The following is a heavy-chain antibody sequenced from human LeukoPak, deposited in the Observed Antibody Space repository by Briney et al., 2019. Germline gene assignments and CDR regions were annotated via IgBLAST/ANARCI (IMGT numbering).Heavy chain of an antibody. J-gene: IGHJ4*02. CDR1: GFSFSSYS. D-gene: IGHD4/OR15-4a*01. V-gene: IGHV3-21*05. CDR2: ISSSSSYI. Sequence: GGSLRLSCAASGFSFSSYSVNWVRQAPGKGLEWVSFISSSSSYIYYADSVKGRVTISRDNAKNSLYLQMNSLRAEDTAVYYCARVFGAGYSDYWGQGTLVTVSS. CDR3: ARVFGAGYSDY.